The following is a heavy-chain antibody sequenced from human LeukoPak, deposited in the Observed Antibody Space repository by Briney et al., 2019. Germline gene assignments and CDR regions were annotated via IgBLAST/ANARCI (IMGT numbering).Heavy chain of an antibody. CDR3: AKDRIAGHDTFDI. CDR2: IRYDGSNK. D-gene: IGHD6-13*01. Sequence: GGSLRLSCAASGFTFSSYGMHWVRQAPGKGLEWVAFIRYDGSNKYYADSVKGRFTISRDNSKNTVYLQMNSLRAEDTAVYYCAKDRIAGHDTFDIWGQGTVVTVSS. V-gene: IGHV3-30*02. J-gene: IGHJ3*02. CDR1: GFTFSSYG.